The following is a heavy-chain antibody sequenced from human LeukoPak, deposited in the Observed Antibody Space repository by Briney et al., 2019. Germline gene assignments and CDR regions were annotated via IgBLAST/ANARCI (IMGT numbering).Heavy chain of an antibody. CDR2: INHSGGT. D-gene: IGHD3-9*01. Sequence: SETLSLTCAVYGGSFSGYYWSWIRQPPGKGLEWIGEINHSGGTNYNPSLKSRVTMSVDTSKNQFSLKLSSVTAADTAVYYCAREGKPGYYDILTGYFSQLDYWGQGTLVTVSS. V-gene: IGHV4-34*01. CDR3: AREGKPGYYDILTGYFSQLDY. CDR1: GGSFSGYY. J-gene: IGHJ4*02.